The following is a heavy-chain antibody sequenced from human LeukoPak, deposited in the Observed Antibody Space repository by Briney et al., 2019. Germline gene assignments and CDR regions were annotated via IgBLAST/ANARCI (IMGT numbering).Heavy chain of an antibody. D-gene: IGHD5-12*01. CDR1: GFTFSSHS. Sequence: GGSLSLSCAASGFTFSSHSMNWVRQAPGQGLELVSSISSSSTYIYYADSVKGRVTLSRDNAKNSLYLQMNRLRAEDTAVYYCARGEGGYSGYDHDYWGQGTLVTVSS. V-gene: IGHV3-21*01. CDR3: ARGEGGYSGYDHDY. J-gene: IGHJ4*02. CDR2: ISSSSTYI.